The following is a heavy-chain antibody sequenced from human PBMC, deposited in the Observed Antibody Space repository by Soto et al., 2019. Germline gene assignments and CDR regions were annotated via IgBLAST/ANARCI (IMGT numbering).Heavy chain of an antibody. CDR2: ISNDGRNK. D-gene: IGHD2-2*01. CDR3: ARAPVVPAAWFDP. J-gene: IGHJ5*02. V-gene: IGHV3-30*04. Sequence: GGALRRSCAASGFIFNNYPVHWVRQAPGKGLEWVALISNDGRNKDYADSVKGRFTISRDNSKNTLYLQMNSVRVEDTAIYYCARAPVVPAAWFDPCGQGNLVTVSS. CDR1: GFIFNNYP.